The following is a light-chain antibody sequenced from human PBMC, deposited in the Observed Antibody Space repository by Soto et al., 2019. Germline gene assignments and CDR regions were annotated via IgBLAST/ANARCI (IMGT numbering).Light chain of an antibody. V-gene: IGLV2-18*02. J-gene: IGLJ1*01. CDR3: SSYTSSSTFV. Sequence: QSVLTQPPSVSGSPGQSVTISCTGTSSDVGYYTRVSWYRQPPGTAPKLLIYEVTNRPSGVPDRFSGSKSGNTASLTISGLHAEDEADYYCSSYTSSSTFVFGTGTKVTVL. CDR1: SSDVGYYTR. CDR2: EVT.